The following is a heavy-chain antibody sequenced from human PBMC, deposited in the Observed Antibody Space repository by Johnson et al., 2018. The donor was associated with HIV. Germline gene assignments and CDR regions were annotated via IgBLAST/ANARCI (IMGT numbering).Heavy chain of an antibody. CDR1: DFALGDYG. J-gene: IGHJ3*02. V-gene: IGHV3-30*02. Sequence: QVQLVESGGGVVQPGGSLRLSCIGSDFALGDYGVHWVRQAPGKGLEWVSFIRDDGSNKYFADSVKGRFTISRDTAKNTLYLQMKSLRGEDTAVYSCARGRSSSSTAAFDIWGQGTMVTVSS. CDR3: ARGRSSSSTAAFDI. CDR2: IRDDGSNK. D-gene: IGHD6-6*01.